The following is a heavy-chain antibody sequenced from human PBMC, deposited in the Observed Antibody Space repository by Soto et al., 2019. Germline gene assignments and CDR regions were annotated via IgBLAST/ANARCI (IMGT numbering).Heavy chain of an antibody. Sequence: QVQLQESGPGLVKPSQTLSLTCTVSGGSISSGGYYWSWIRQHPGKGLEWIGYIYYSGSTYYNPSLKSRVTISVDTSKNQFSLKLSSVTAADTSVYYCARSSTSANYFDYWGQGTLVTVSS. V-gene: IGHV4-31*03. CDR2: IYYSGST. CDR1: GGSISSGGYY. J-gene: IGHJ4*02. D-gene: IGHD2-2*01. CDR3: ARSSTSANYFDY.